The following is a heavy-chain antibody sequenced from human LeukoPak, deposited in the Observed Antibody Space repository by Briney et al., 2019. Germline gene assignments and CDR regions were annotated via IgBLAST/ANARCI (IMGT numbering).Heavy chain of an antibody. CDR3: AKGAYRPSPMVGVVNSVFDV. CDR1: GFTFHYYA. V-gene: IGHV3-23*01. D-gene: IGHD3-22*01. Sequence: GGSLRLSCAASGFTFHYYAMTWVRQAPGQGLEWISIISGNGGSIYYAESVQGRFTISRDNSKNTLYLQLNGLRVDDTAIYYCAKGAYRPSPMVGVVNSVFDVWGQGTVVTVSS. CDR2: ISGNGGSI. J-gene: IGHJ3*01.